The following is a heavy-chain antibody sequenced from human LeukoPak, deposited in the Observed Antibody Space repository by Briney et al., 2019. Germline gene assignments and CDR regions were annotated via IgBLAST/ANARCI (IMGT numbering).Heavy chain of an antibody. Sequence: SETLSLTCTVSGGSISSSSYYWGWIRQPPGKGLEWIRSIYCSGSTYYNPSLKSRVTISVDTSKNQFSLKLSSVTAADTAVYYCARNDFWSGYYPDYWGQGTLVTVSS. CDR3: ARNDFWSGYYPDY. V-gene: IGHV4-39*01. D-gene: IGHD3-3*01. J-gene: IGHJ4*02. CDR2: IYCSGST. CDR1: GGSISSSSYY.